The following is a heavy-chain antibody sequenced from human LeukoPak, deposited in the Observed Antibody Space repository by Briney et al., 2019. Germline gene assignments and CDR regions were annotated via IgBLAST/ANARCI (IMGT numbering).Heavy chain of an antibody. D-gene: IGHD7-27*01. CDR3: ARELGLNAFDV. V-gene: IGHV1-2*02. J-gene: IGHJ3*01. Sequence: ASVKVSCKASGYTLTDNHLYWVRQAPGQGLEWMGWIDPNSGGTNFAQNFQGRLTMTSDTSISTAYMELSRLTSDDTTVYYCARELGLNAFDVWGQGTMVTVSS. CDR2: IDPNSGGT. CDR1: GYTLTDNH.